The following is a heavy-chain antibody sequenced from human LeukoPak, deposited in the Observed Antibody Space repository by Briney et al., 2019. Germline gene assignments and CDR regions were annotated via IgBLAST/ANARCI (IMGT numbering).Heavy chain of an antibody. CDR2: ISSSGRTV. D-gene: IGHD2-21*01. V-gene: IGHV3-48*03. Sequence: GGSLRLSCAASGFSSFSSYEMNWVRQAPGKGLEWVSYISSSGRTVYYADSVKGRFTMSRDNAKNSPYLQMNSLRAEDTAVYYCARDSDWWAPLDYWGQGTLVTVSS. CDR1: GFSSFSSYE. J-gene: IGHJ4*02. CDR3: ARDSDWWAPLDY.